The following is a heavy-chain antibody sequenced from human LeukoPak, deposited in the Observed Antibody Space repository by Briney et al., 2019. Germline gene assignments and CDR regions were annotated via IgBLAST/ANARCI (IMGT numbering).Heavy chain of an antibody. CDR1: GFTFSSYV. V-gene: IGHV3-30*02. J-gene: IGHJ4*02. D-gene: IGHD6-13*01. CDR2: IRYDGNIK. Sequence: GGSLRLSCAASGFTFSSYVMHWVRQAPGKGLEWVAFIRYDGNIKYFADSVKGRFTISRDNSKNTLYLQMNSLRAEDTAVYYCARDDGPIAAPVEGIDYWGQGTLVTVSS. CDR3: ARDDGPIAAPVEGIDY.